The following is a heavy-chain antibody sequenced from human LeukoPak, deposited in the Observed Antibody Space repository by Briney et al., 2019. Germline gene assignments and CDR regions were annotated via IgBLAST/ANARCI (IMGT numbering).Heavy chain of an antibody. V-gene: IGHV3-33*06. CDR1: GFTYSHYG. J-gene: IGHJ4*02. CDR3: AKDAERGFDCSNSLQY. D-gene: IGHD4-11*01. Sequence: GGSLRLSCAASGFTYSHYGMHWVRQAPGKGLEWVAVIWSDGTEKYYGDAVKGRFTISRDNSINTLYLQMNSLTGEDTAVYYCAKDAERGFDCSNSLQYWGQGTLVTVSS. CDR2: IWSDGTEK.